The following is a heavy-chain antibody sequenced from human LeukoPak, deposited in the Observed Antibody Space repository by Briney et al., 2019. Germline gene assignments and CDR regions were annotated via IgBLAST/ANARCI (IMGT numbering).Heavy chain of an antibody. CDR3: ARHNSGGYLGP. CDR2: IYYSGST. Sequence: SETLSLTCTVSGYSISSYYWGWIRQPPGKGLEWIGSIYYSGSTYYNSSLKSRVTISLDTSKNQFSLKLSSVTAAGTAVYYCARHNSGGYLGPWGQGTLVTVSS. V-gene: IGHV4-39*01. J-gene: IGHJ5*02. CDR1: GYSISSYY. D-gene: IGHD4-23*01.